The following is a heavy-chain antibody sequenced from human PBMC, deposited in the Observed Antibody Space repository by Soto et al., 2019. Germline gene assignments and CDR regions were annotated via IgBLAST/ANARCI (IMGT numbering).Heavy chain of an antibody. CDR1: GFICCSYD. D-gene: IGHD2-8*02. CDR3: AKATATGGGAFDI. V-gene: IGHV3-23*01. Sequence: GGSLRLSCAASGFICCSYDMIWFRQAPGKGLEWVSTILVDGRTFYVDSVKGRFTISRDSSQNTVYLQMNSLTAGDTALYYCAKATATGGGAFDICGQGTKVTVSS. J-gene: IGHJ3*02. CDR2: ILVDGRT.